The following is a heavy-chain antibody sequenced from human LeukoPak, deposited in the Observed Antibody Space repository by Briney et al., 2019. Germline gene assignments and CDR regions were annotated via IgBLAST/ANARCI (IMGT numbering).Heavy chain of an antibody. CDR1: GYSISSGYY. CDR2: IYHSGST. D-gene: IGHD5-12*01. V-gene: IGHV4-38-2*01. Sequence: PSETLSLTCAVSGYSISSGYYWGWIRQPPGKGLEWIGSIYHSGSTYYNPSLKSRVTISVDTSKNQFSLKLSSVTAADTAVYYCASGATRLVDYWGRGTLVTVSA. CDR3: ASGATRLVDY. J-gene: IGHJ4*02.